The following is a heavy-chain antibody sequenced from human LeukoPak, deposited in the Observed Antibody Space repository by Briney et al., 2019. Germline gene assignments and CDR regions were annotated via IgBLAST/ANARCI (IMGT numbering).Heavy chain of an antibody. J-gene: IGHJ6*02. CDR1: GFTFSSYA. CDR3: AKGPRGSGARGYYYYGMDV. CDR2: ISYDGSNK. V-gene: IGHV3-30-3*01. D-gene: IGHD2-15*01. Sequence: GGSLRLSCAASGFTFSSYAMHWVRQAPGKGLEWVAVISYDGSNKYYADSVKGRFTISRDNSKNTLYLQMNSLRAEDTAVYYCAKGPRGSGARGYYYYGMDVWGQGTTVTVSS.